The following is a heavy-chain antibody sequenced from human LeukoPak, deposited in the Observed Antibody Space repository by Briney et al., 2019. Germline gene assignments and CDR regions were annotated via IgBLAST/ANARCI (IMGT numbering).Heavy chain of an antibody. CDR2: IKTKTDGGTT. CDR1: GFAFSSYE. V-gene: IGHV3-15*01. D-gene: IGHD3-10*01. J-gene: IGHJ4*02. Sequence: GGSLRLSCAASGFAFSSYEMNWVRQAPGKGLEWVGHIKTKTDGGTTDYAAPVKGRFTISRDDSKNTLYLQMNSLKIEDTAVYYCTTPGYYYALHWGQGTLVTVSS. CDR3: TTPGYYYALH.